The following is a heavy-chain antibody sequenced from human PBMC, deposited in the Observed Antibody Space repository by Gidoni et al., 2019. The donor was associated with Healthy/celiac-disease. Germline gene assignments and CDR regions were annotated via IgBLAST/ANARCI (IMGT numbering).Heavy chain of an antibody. V-gene: IGHV5-51*01. CDR3: ARHPYSSSRLHGMDV. Sequence: EVQLVQSGAEVKKPGESLKISCKGSGYSFTSYWIGWVRQMPGKGLEWMGIIYPGDSDTRYSPSFQGQVTISADKSISTAYLQWSRLKASDTAMYYCARHPYSSSRLHGMDVWGQGTTVTVSS. D-gene: IGHD6-6*01. J-gene: IGHJ6*02. CDR2: IYPGDSDT. CDR1: GYSFTSYW.